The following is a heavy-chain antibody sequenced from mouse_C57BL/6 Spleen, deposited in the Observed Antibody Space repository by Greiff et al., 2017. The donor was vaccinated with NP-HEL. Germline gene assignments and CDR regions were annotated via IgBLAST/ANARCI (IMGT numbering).Heavy chain of an antibody. V-gene: IGHV1-52*01. J-gene: IGHJ3*01. CDR3: ARSGGYTWFAY. Sequence: QVQLQQSGAELVRPGSSVKLSCKASGYTFTSYWMHWVKQRPIQGLEWIGNIDPSDSETHYNQKFKDKATLTVDKSSSTAYMQLSSLTSEDSAVYYCARSGGYTWFAYWGEGTLVTVSA. CDR2: IDPSDSET. CDR1: GYTFTSYW. D-gene: IGHD2-14*01.